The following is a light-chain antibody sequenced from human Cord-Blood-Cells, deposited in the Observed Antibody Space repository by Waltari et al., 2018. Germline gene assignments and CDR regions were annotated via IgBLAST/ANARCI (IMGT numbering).Light chain of an antibody. CDR3: AAWDDSLNGPV. Sequence: QSVLTQPPSASGTPGQGVTIPCSGSSSTIGSNTVNWYQQLPGTAPKLLIYSNNQRPSGVPDRFSGSKSGTSASLAISGLQSEDEADYYCAAWDDSLNGPVFGGGTKLTVL. CDR1: SSTIGSNT. CDR2: SNN. V-gene: IGLV1-44*01. J-gene: IGLJ3*02.